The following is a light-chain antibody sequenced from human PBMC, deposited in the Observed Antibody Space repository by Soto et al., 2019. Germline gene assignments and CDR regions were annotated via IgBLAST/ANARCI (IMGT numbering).Light chain of an antibody. V-gene: IGLV2-14*03. CDR3: SSYTSSSTLSTSL. CDR1: SSDVGGYNY. CDR2: DVS. J-gene: IGLJ1*01. Sequence: QSVLTQPASVSGSPGQSITISCTGTSSDVGGYNYVSWYQHHPGKAPKLMIYDVSNRPSGVSIRFSGSKSGNTASLIISGLQAEVESDYYCSSYTSSSTLSTSLFGTGTKVTVL.